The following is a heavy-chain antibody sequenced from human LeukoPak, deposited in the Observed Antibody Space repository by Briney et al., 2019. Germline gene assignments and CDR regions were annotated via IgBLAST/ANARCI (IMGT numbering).Heavy chain of an antibody. V-gene: IGHV4-59*01. J-gene: IGHJ5*02. CDR2: IYYSGST. Sequence: SETLSLTCTVSGGSISSYYWSWIRQPPGKGLEWIGYIYYSGSTNYNPSLKSRVTISVDTSKNQFSLKLSSVTAADTAVYYCARVGLTTVTPHWFDPWGQGTLVTVSS. CDR1: GGSISSYY. CDR3: ARVGLTTVTPHWFDP. D-gene: IGHD4-17*01.